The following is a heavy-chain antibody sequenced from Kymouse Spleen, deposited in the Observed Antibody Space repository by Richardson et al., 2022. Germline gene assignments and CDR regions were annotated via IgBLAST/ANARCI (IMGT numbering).Heavy chain of an antibody. CDR1: GGSVSSGSYY. V-gene: IGHV4-61*01. Sequence: QVQLQESGPGLVKPSETLSLTCTVSGGSVSSGSYYWSWIRQPPGKGLEWIGYIYYSGSTNYNPSLKSRVTISVDTSKNQFSLKLSSVTAADTAVYYCAREGITMVRGVIMGYYYYGMDVWGQGTTVTVSS. CDR3: AREGITMVRGVIMGYYYYGMDV. D-gene: IGHD3-10*01. CDR2: IYYSGST. J-gene: IGHJ6*02.